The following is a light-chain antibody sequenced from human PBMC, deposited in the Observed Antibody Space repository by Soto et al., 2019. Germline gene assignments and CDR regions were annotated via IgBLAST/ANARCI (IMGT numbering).Light chain of an antibody. CDR3: QHYGGVWT. CDR2: DAS. Sequence: DIQMTQSPSTLSASLGDRGTITFRASQSISNRLAWYQQKPGKDPKXLIYDASSLESGVPSRFRGSGSATEFILTIRSLQPDDFATYHCQHYGGVWTFGQGTKVDI. J-gene: IGKJ1*01. V-gene: IGKV1-5*01. CDR1: QSISNR.